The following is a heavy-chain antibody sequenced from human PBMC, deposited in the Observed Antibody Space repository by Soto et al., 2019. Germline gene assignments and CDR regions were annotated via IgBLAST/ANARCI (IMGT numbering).Heavy chain of an antibody. V-gene: IGHV1-69*02. CDR1: GGTFSSYS. D-gene: IGHD2-2*01. CDR3: ARGGAVVVPGAVDRHNWFDP. Sequence: QVQLVQSGAEXKKPGSSVKVSXEASGGTFSSYSFSWVRQAPGQGLEWMGRVIPILGMANYAQKFQGRVTITADKSTSTVYMELSSLRSEDTAVYYCARGGAVVVPGAVDRHNWFDPWGQGTLVTVSS. CDR2: VIPILGMA. J-gene: IGHJ5*02.